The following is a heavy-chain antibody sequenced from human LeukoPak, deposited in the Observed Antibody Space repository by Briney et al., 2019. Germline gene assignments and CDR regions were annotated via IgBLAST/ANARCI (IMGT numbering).Heavy chain of an antibody. Sequence: GESLKISCKGSGYSFTTYWITWVRQTPGKGLEWMGRIDPTDSYTNYSPSFQGHVTISVDKSISTVYLQWSSLKASDAAMYYCAIGITIRPIAFDSWGQGTLVTVSS. CDR3: AIGITIRPIAFDS. CDR1: GYSFTTYW. J-gene: IGHJ4*02. CDR2: IDPTDSYT. V-gene: IGHV5-10-1*01. D-gene: IGHD1/OR15-1a*01.